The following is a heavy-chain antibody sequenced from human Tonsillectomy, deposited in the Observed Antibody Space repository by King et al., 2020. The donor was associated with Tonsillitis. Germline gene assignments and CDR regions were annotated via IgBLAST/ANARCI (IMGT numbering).Heavy chain of an antibody. V-gene: IGHV1-2*02. CDR1: GYTFTGYY. J-gene: IGHJ5*02. D-gene: IGHD3-10*01. CDR2: INPNSGGT. CDR3: ARDPSLYGSGSSSNWFDP. Sequence: VQLVESGAEVKKPGASVKVSCKASGYTFTGYYMHWVRQAPGQGLEWMGWINPNSGGTNYAQKFQGRVTMTRDTSISTAYMELSRLRSDDTAVYYCARDPSLYGSGSSSNWFDPWGQGTLVTGSS.